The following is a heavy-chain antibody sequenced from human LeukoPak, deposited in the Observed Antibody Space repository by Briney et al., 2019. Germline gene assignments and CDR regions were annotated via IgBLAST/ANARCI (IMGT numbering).Heavy chain of an antibody. J-gene: IGHJ4*02. D-gene: IGHD3-22*01. V-gene: IGHV1-8*03. CDR1: GYTFTRYD. Sequence: ASVKVSCKASGYTFTRYDINWVRQATGLGLEWMGWMNTKSGNTGHAQKFQGRVTISRDTSINTVFMELSSLRSEDTAVYFCARVDGSPDYWGQGTLVTVSS. CDR3: ARVDGSPDY. CDR2: MNTKSGNT.